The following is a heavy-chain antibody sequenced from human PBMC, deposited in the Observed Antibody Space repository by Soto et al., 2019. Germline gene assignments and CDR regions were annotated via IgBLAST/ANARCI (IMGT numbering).Heavy chain of an antibody. V-gene: IGHV3-33*01. CDR2: IFYDGTEK. Sequence: QVQLVESGGGVFQPGTSLRLSCAASGFTFRQYGMHWVRQAPGKGLDWVAVIFYDGTEKYYADSVKGRLTISRDNTGKMVYLQLNSLRAEDTAFYYGVRGWGSLIHLSCLDIWGQGTTVVVSS. D-gene: IGHD3-16*01. CDR1: GFTFRQYG. CDR3: VRGWGSLIHLSCLDI. J-gene: IGHJ3*02.